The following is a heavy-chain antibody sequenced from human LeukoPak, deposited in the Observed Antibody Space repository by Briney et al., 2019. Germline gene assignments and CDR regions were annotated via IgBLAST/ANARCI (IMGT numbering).Heavy chain of an antibody. CDR3: ARCGPSVGALDY. Sequence: SVKVSCKASGGTFSSYATSWVRQAPGQGLEWMGRIIPIFGTANYAQKFQGRVTITTDESTSTAYMELSSLRSEDTAVYYCARCGPSVGALDYWGQGTLVTVSS. CDR1: GGTFSSYA. V-gene: IGHV1-69*05. J-gene: IGHJ4*02. CDR2: IIPIFGTA. D-gene: IGHD1-26*01.